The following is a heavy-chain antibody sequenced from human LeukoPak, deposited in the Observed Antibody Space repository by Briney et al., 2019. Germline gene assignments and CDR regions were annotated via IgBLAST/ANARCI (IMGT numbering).Heavy chain of an antibody. D-gene: IGHD5-24*01. CDR3: AKQGEMATIDAFDI. Sequence: SETLSLTCSVSGGSIETNYWSWIRQPPGKGLEWIGEIYHSGSTNYNPSLKSRVTISVDKSKNQFSLKLSSVTAADTAVYYCAKQGEMATIDAFDIWGQGTMVTVSS. CDR2: IYHSGST. J-gene: IGHJ3*02. CDR1: GGSIETNY. V-gene: IGHV4-59*12.